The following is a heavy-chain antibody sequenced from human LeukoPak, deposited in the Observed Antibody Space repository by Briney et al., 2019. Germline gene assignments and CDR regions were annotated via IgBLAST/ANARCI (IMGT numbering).Heavy chain of an antibody. CDR3: ARGYDNEKSAY. J-gene: IGHJ4*02. V-gene: IGHV4-34*01. Sequence: KPSETLSLTCAVYGGSLSGHYWAWIRQPPGKRLEWIGEIHPTGSTHYNPSLQSRVTISVDTSKNQFSLHLTSVTAADTAVYYCARGYDNEKSAYWGQGTLVTVSS. CDR1: GGSLSGHY. CDR2: IHPTGST. D-gene: IGHD3-22*01.